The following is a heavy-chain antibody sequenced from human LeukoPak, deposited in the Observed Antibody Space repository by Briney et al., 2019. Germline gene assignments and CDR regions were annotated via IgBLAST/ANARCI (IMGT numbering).Heavy chain of an antibody. Sequence: ASVKVSCKASGYTFTSYGISWVRQAPGQGLERMGWISAYNGNTNYALKLQGRVTMTTDTSTSTAYMELRSLRSDDTAVYYCARDGSGGSTYYFDYWGQGTLVTVSS. J-gene: IGHJ4*02. CDR3: ARDGSGGSTYYFDY. CDR2: ISAYNGNT. V-gene: IGHV1-18*04. CDR1: GYTFTSYG. D-gene: IGHD2-15*01.